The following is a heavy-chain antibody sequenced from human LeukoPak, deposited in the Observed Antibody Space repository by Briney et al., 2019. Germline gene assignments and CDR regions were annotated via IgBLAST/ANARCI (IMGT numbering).Heavy chain of an antibody. CDR3: ARGGRDAYNWFDP. Sequence: SETLSLTCIVSGGSTSGGNYYWGWIRQPPGKGLEWNGYIYYSGSTKYNPSLKSRVTISVDTSKNQFSLKLNSVTAADTAVYYCARGGRDAYNWFDPWGQGTLVTVSS. D-gene: IGHD5-24*01. CDR2: IYYSGST. V-gene: IGHV4-61*01. CDR1: GGSTSGGNYY. J-gene: IGHJ5*02.